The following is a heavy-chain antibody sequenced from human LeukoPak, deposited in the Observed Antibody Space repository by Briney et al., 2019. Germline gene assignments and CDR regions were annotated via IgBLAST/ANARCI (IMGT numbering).Heavy chain of an antibody. Sequence: ASVKVSCKASGYTFTSYGISWVRQAPGQGLEWMGWISAYNGNTNYAQKLQGRVTMTTDTSTSTAYMELRSLRSDDAAVYYCARVYFDWLLSNYYYYGMDIWGQGTTVTVFS. CDR1: GYTFTSYG. J-gene: IGHJ6*02. V-gene: IGHV1-18*01. CDR3: ARVYFDWLLSNYYYYGMDI. CDR2: ISAYNGNT. D-gene: IGHD3-9*01.